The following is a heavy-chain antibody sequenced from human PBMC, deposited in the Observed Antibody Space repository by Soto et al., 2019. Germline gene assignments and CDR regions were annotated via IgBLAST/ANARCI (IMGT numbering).Heavy chain of an antibody. J-gene: IGHJ4*02. CDR3: ARLATAGGYCHSTRCYLKEGYFDY. V-gene: IGHV4-31*03. CDR1: GVSITSDGNY. D-gene: IGHD2-2*01. Sequence: QVQLQESGPGLVKPSQTLSLTCSVSGVSITSDGNYWTWIRQHPGKGLEWVGHIYYTGSTDFSPSLKSRVTISVDTSKNQFSLRLSSVTAADTAVYYCARLATAGGYCHSTRCYLKEGYFDYWGPGALVTVSS. CDR2: IYYTGST.